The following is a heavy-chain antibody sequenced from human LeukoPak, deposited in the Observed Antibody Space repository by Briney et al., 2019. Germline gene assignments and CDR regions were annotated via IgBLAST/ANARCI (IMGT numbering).Heavy chain of an antibody. CDR1: GGSISSYY. CDR3: ARRADKAAAGAVDY. Sequence: PSETLSLTCTVSGGSISSYYWSWIRQPPGKGLEWIGYIYYSGSTNYNPSLKSRVTISVDTSKNQFSLKLSSVTAADTAVYYCARRADKAAAGAVDYWGQGTLVTVSS. CDR2: IYYSGST. J-gene: IGHJ4*02. V-gene: IGHV4-59*08. D-gene: IGHD6-13*01.